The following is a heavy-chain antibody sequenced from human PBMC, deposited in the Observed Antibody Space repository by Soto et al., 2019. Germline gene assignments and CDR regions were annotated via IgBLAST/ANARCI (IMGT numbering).Heavy chain of an antibody. D-gene: IGHD6-6*01. CDR1: GGSISSYY. V-gene: IGHV4-59*01. CDR2: IYYSGST. Sequence: SETLSLTCTVSGGSISSYYWSWIRQPPGKGLEWIGYIYYSGSTNYNPSLKSRVTISVDTSKNQFSLKLSSVTAADTAVYYCARARYSSSLGSRWFDPWGQGTLVPVSS. CDR3: ARARYSSSLGSRWFDP. J-gene: IGHJ5*02.